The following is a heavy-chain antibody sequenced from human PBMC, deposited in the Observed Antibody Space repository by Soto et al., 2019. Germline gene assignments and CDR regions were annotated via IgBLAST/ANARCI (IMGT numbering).Heavy chain of an antibody. CDR3: VKDRSDTWSSDY. CDR2: VTHDGSLY. D-gene: IGHD2-8*02. J-gene: IGHJ4*02. CDR1: GFTFSSCA. Sequence: GGSLRLSCVASGFTFSSCAMHWVRQVPGKGLEWLAVVTHDGSLYPYADSVKGRFSISRDNSRKTLYLQMNSLRPEDTAVYYCVKDRSDTWSSDYWGQGTLVTVSS. V-gene: IGHV3-30*18.